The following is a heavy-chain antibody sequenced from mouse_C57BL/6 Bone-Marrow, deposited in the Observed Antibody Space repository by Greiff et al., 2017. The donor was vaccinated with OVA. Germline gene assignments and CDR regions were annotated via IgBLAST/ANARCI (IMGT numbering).Heavy chain of an antibody. Sequence: QVQLKQSGPELVKPGASVKISCKASGYAFSSSWMNWVKQRPGKGLEWIGRIYPGDGDTNYNGKFKGKATLTADKSSSTAYMQLSSLTSEDSAVYFCARSSITTVADYWGQGTTLTVSS. CDR1: GYAFSSSW. CDR2: IYPGDGDT. CDR3: ARSSITTVADY. J-gene: IGHJ2*01. D-gene: IGHD1-1*01. V-gene: IGHV1-82*01.